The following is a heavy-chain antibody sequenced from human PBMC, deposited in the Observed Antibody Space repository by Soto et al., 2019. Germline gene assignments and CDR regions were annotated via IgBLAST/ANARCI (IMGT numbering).Heavy chain of an antibody. D-gene: IGHD5-18*01. CDR2: IYSGGSA. CDR1: GFTVSSNY. V-gene: IGHV3-66*04. J-gene: IGHJ4*02. CDR3: ASHGSSYGGRSFDS. Sequence: EVQLVESGGGLVQPGGSLRLSCAASGFTVSSNYMSWVRQAPGKGLEWVSVIYSGGSAYYADSVKGRFTISRDNSNNTLFLPMTGLRADASAVFYCASHGSSYGGRSFDSWGQGTLVTVSS.